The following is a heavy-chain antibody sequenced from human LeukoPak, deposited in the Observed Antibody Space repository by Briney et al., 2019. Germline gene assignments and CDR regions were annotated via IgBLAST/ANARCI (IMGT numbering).Heavy chain of an antibody. D-gene: IGHD3-22*01. CDR3: AGDSSGYSVPSY. CDR2: IYYSGST. Sequence: PSETLSLTCTVSGGSISSYYWSWIRQPPGKGLEWIGYIYYSGSTNYNPSLKSRVTISVDTSKNQFSLKLSSVTAADTAVYYCAGDSSGYSVPSYWGQGTLVIVSS. CDR1: GGSISSYY. J-gene: IGHJ4*02. V-gene: IGHV4-59*01.